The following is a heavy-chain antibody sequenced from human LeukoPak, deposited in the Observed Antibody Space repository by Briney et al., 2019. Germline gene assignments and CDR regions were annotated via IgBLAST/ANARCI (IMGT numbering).Heavy chain of an antibody. CDR1: GLTVSSNY. J-gene: IGHJ4*02. CDR3: ILTTVTTSAEY. V-gene: IGHV3-53*01. CDR2: IYNGVTI. D-gene: IGHD4-17*01. Sequence: GGSLRLYCAASGLTVSSNYVNWVRQAPGKGLEWVSVIYNGVTIHYADSVKGRFTISSDNSKNTVYLQLNSLRAEDTAIYYCILTTVTTSAEYWGQGTLVTVSS.